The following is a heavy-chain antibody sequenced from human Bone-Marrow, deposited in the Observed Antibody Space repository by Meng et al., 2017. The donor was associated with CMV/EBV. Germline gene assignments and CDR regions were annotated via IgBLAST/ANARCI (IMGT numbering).Heavy chain of an antibody. CDR2: ISWNSGSI. J-gene: IGHJ4*02. CDR3: ARDFPHRRVQFGSS. D-gene: IGHD6-6*01. Sequence: SLKISCAASGFTFDDYAMHWVRQAPGKGLEWVSGISWNSGSIGYADSVKGRFTISRDNAKNTLYLQMNSLRAEDSGVYYCARDFPHRRVQFGSSGGQGTLVTVSS. CDR1: GFTFDDYA. V-gene: IGHV3-9*01.